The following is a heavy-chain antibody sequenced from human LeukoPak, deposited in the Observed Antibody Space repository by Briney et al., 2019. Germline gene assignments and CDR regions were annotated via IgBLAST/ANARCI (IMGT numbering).Heavy chain of an antibody. V-gene: IGHV3-72*01. CDR1: GFTFSDHY. Sequence: GGSLRLSCAASGFTFSDHYMDWVRQAPGKGLEWVGRTRNKANSYTTEYAASVKGRFTISRDDSKNSLYLQMNSLKTEATDVYYCARGNCGYYGSYYGMDVWGQGPTVNVPS. D-gene: IGHD2-21*01. CDR2: TRNKANSYTT. CDR3: ARGNCGYYGSYYGMDV. J-gene: IGHJ6*02.